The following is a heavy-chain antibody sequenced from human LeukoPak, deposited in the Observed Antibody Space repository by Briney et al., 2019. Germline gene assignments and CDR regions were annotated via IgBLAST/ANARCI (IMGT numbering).Heavy chain of an antibody. J-gene: IGHJ4*02. CDR3: ARDYCSSTSCLFDY. Sequence: ASVTVSCKASGYTFTGYHMHWVRQAPGQGLEWMGRINPNSGDTNYAQNFQGRVTMTRDTSISTAYMELSRLRSDDTAVYYCARDYCSSTSCLFDYWGQGTLVTVSS. CDR2: INPNSGDT. D-gene: IGHD2-2*01. V-gene: IGHV1-2*06. CDR1: GYTFTGYH.